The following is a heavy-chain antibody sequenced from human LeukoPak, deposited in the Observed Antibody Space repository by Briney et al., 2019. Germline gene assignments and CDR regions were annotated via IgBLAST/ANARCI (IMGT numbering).Heavy chain of an antibody. D-gene: IGHD1-26*01. Sequence: SETLSLTCAVYGGSFSGYYWSWIRQPPGKGLEWIGEINHSGSTNYSPSLKSRVTISVDTSKNQFSLKLSSVTAADTAVYYCASYNRWELRTFDYWGQGTLVTVSS. CDR1: GGSFSGYY. CDR2: INHSGST. V-gene: IGHV4-34*01. J-gene: IGHJ4*02. CDR3: ASYNRWELRTFDY.